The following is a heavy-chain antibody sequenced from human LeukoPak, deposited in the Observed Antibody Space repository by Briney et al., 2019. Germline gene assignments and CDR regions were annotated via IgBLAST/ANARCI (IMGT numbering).Heavy chain of an antibody. CDR3: ARGDCCSISCFKFDY. Sequence: GGSLRLSCAASGFTVSSNYMTWVRQAPGKGLEWVSLIYSAGSTYYADSVKGRFTISRDSSKNTLYLQMNSLRAEDTAVYYCARGDCCSISCFKFDYWGQGTLVTVSS. V-gene: IGHV3-66*01. D-gene: IGHD2-2*01. J-gene: IGHJ4*02. CDR1: GFTVSSNY. CDR2: IYSAGST.